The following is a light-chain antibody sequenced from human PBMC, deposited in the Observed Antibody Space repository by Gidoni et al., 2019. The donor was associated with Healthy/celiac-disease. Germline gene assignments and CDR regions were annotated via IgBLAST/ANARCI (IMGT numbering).Light chain of an antibody. V-gene: IGLV1-40*01. CDR2: GNS. CDR3: QSYDSSHVV. J-gene: IGLJ2*01. Sequence: QSVLTQPPSVSGAPGQRVTISCTGSSPNIGAGYDVHWYQQLPGTAPKPLIYGNSNRPSGVPDRFSGSKSGTSASLAITGLQAEDEADYYCQSYDSSHVVFGGGTKLTVL. CDR1: SPNIGAGYD.